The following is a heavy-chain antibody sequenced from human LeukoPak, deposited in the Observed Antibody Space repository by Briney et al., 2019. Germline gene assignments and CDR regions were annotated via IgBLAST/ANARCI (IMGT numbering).Heavy chain of an antibody. CDR1: GFSLSTSGMR. V-gene: IGHV2-70*04. Sequence: SGPTLVNPTQTLTLTCTFSGFSLSTSGMRVSWIRQPPGKALEWLARIDWDDDKFYSTSLKTRLTISKDTSKNQVVLTMTSMDPVDTATYYCARNIAVAGFLFFDYWGQGTLVTVSS. CDR3: ARNIAVAGFLFFDY. D-gene: IGHD6-19*01. J-gene: IGHJ4*02. CDR2: IDWDDDK.